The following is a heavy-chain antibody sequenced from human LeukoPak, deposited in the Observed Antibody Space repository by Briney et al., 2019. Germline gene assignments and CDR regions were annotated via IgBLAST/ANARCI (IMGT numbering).Heavy chain of an antibody. CDR1: GYTFTSYD. V-gene: IGHV1-18*01. J-gene: IGHJ6*03. CDR3: ARENYDILTGYADYYYYYYMDV. D-gene: IGHD3-9*01. CDR2: ISAYNGNT. Sequence: ASVKVSCKASGYTFTSYDISWVRQAPGQGLEWMGWISAYNGNTNYAQKLQGRVTMTTDTSTSTAYMELRSLRSDDTAVYYCARENYDILTGYADYYYYYYMDVWGKGTTVTISS.